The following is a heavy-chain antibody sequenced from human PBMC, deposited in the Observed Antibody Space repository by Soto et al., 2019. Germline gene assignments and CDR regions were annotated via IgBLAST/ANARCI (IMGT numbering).Heavy chain of an antibody. D-gene: IGHD3-9*01. CDR3: ATKYRALTGPDY. J-gene: IGHJ4*02. CDR1: GFTLSTHA. V-gene: IGHV3-30-3*01. CDR2: ISHDGSNT. Sequence: QVQLVESGGGVVQPGRSLRLSCAASGFTLSTHAMHWVRQAPGKGLEWVAAISHDGSNTFYADSVKGRFSISRDMNTFYLQMNSLREEDKAVYYCATKYRALTGPDYWGQGTLVTGSS.